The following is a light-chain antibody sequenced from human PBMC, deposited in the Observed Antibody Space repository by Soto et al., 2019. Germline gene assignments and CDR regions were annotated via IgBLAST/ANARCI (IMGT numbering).Light chain of an antibody. J-gene: IGKJ1*01. CDR1: QSITNW. Sequence: DIQMTQSPATLSASVGDSVTITCRASQSITNWLAWYQVKPGKAPKLLIHEASNLHSGVSSRFTGRGYGTDFTLTITSLQPEDFAIYYCQQYKSYWMFGPGTRVDLK. V-gene: IGKV1-5*03. CDR2: EAS. CDR3: QQYKSYWM.